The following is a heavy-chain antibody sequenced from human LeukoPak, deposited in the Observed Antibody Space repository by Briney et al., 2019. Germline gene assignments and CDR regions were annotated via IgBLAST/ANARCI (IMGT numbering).Heavy chain of an antibody. Sequence: GGSLRLSCAASGFTFSSYAMRWVRQAPGKGLEWVAVISYDGSNKYYADSVKGRFTISRDNSKNTLYLQMNSLRAEDTAVYYCASNWNCDYWGQGTLVTVSS. J-gene: IGHJ4*02. V-gene: IGHV3-30*04. D-gene: IGHD1-1*01. CDR3: ASNWNCDY. CDR2: ISYDGSNK. CDR1: GFTFSSYA.